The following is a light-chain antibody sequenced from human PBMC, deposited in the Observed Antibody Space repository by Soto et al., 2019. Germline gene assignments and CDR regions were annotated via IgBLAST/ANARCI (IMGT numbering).Light chain of an antibody. J-gene: IGKJ5*01. CDR3: QQYNEWPPFT. CDR1: QSVSSGY. Sequence: EIVLTQSPGTLSLSPGERATLSCRASQSVSSGYLAWYQQKPGLAPRLLIYDASSRATGIPDRFSGSGSGTDFTLTISRLEPEDFAVYYCQQYNEWPPFTFGQGTRLEIK. V-gene: IGKV3D-20*02. CDR2: DAS.